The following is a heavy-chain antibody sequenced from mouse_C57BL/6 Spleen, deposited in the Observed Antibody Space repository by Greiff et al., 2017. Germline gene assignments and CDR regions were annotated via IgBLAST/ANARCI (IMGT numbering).Heavy chain of an antibody. D-gene: IGHD2-3*01. V-gene: IGHV1-55*01. CDR3: SRDHYGAGYYPRYFDV. CDR2: IYPGSGST. J-gene: IGHJ1*03. Sequence: QVQLQQPGAELVKPGASVKMSCKASGYTFTSYWITWVKQRPGQGLEWIGDIYPGSGSTNYNEKFKSKATLTVDTSSSTAYMQLSGLTSEDSAVYYCSRDHYGAGYYPRYFDVWGTGTTVTVSS. CDR1: GYTFTSYW.